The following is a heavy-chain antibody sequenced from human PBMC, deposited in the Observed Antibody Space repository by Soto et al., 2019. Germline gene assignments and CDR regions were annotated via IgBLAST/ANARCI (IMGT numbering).Heavy chain of an antibody. D-gene: IGHD2-8*02. V-gene: IGHV3-33*01. J-gene: IGHJ3*01. CDR3: ATEKGTDRAPNGAYDL. CDR2: IFNDAGNE. CDR1: GFTFKDCA. Sequence: QVQLVESGGDVVQPGRSLRLSCAAAGFTFKDCAMHWVRQAPGKGLEWVSIIFNDAGNEYYTESVKGRFTISRDNSKNTLYLQMNSLRYEDTAVYYCATEKGTDRAPNGAYDLWGRGTMVTVSS.